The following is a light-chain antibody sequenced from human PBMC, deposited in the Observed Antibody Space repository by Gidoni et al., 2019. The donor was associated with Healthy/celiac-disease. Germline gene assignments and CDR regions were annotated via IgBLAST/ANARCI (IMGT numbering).Light chain of an antibody. CDR3: QQRNNWPPLFT. CDR1: QSVSSY. CDR2: DAS. Sequence: VLTQIPATLSLSPGERATLTCRARQSVSSYLAWYQQKPGQAPGLPIYDASNRTTGIPARFSGSGSGTDFTLTISIIGPEDFAVYYYQQRNNWPPLFTFGPGTKVEIK. V-gene: IGKV3-11*01. J-gene: IGKJ3*01.